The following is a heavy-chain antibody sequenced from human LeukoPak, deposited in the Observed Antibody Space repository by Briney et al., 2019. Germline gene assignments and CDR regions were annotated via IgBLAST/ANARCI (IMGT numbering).Heavy chain of an antibody. D-gene: IGHD3-22*01. V-gene: IGHV3-48*01. CDR1: GFTFSSYS. Sequence: GGSLRLSCAASGFTFSSYSMNWVRQAPGKGLEWVSYISSSSSTIYYADSVKGRFTISRDNAKNSLYLQMNSLRAEDTVVYYCAKDYYDSSGYPWEDAFDIWGQGTMVTVSS. J-gene: IGHJ3*02. CDR3: AKDYYDSSGYPWEDAFDI. CDR2: ISSSSSTI.